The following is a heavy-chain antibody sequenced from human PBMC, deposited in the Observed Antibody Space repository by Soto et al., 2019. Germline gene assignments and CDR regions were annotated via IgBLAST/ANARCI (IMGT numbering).Heavy chain of an antibody. D-gene: IGHD3-10*01. V-gene: IGHV3-21*06. Sequence: VQLVESGGGLVKPGGSPRLSCAASGFSFRSYYMNWVRQAPGRGLEWVSSISPSSSFLNYADSVKGRFTISRDNAKSSVNLQMNSLRGEDTAVYYCARVGTDYGSGSPYYSDYWGQGTLVTVSS. J-gene: IGHJ4*02. CDR2: ISPSSSFL. CDR1: GFSFRSYY. CDR3: ARVGTDYGSGSPYYSDY.